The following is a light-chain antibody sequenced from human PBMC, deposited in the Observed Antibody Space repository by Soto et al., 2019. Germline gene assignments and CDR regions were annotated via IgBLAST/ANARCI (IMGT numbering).Light chain of an antibody. J-gene: IGKJ1*01. CDR1: QSISNN. V-gene: IGKV3-15*01. Sequence: EIMMTQSPATPSFSPGGKATLSPRASQSISNNLAWYQQKPGQAPRLLIYGASTRATGIPASFSGSGSGTEFTLTISSLQSEDFAVYYCQQYNNWPKTFGRGTKVDIK. CDR3: QQYNNWPKT. CDR2: GAS.